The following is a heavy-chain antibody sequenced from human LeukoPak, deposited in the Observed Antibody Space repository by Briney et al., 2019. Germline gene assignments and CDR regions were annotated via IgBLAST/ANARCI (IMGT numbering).Heavy chain of an antibody. V-gene: IGHV3-21*01. D-gene: IGHD2-2*01. Sequence: GGSLRLSCAASGFTFSSYAMSWVRQAPGKGLEWVSSISSSSSYIYYADSVKGRFTTSRDNAKNSLYLQMNSLRAEDTAVYYCARGSAPAADFDYWGQGTLVTVSS. J-gene: IGHJ4*02. CDR3: ARGSAPAADFDY. CDR2: ISSSSSYI. CDR1: GFTFSSYA.